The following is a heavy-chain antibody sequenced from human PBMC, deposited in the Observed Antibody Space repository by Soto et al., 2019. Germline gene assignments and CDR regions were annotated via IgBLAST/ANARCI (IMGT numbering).Heavy chain of an antibody. J-gene: IGHJ4*01. CDR1: GASITGSFF. Sequence: SETLSLTCTVSGASITGSFFWSWIRQPAGKGLEWIGRFSLSGTTNYNPSLRSRVTMSADVSKNQFSLRLTSVTAADTALYYCARGMTPPGAPAWYYFDSWGHGTLVTFSS. D-gene: IGHD2-8*02. V-gene: IGHV4-4*07. CDR2: FSLSGTT. CDR3: ARGMTPPGAPAWYYFDS.